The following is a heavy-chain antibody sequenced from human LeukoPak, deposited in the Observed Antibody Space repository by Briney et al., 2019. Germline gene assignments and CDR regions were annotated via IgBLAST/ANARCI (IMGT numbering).Heavy chain of an antibody. V-gene: IGHV3-43*02. CDR2: VTENGGTT. Sequence: GGSLRLSCAASGFTFDKYPMHWVRQPPGKGLEWVALVTENGGTTFYAGSVQGRFTISRDNSKNSVYLQMNSLISEDTALYYCTQDYMGSYLAWGQGTLVTVSS. CDR1: GFTFDKYP. J-gene: IGHJ5*02. D-gene: IGHD1-26*01. CDR3: TQDYMGSYLA.